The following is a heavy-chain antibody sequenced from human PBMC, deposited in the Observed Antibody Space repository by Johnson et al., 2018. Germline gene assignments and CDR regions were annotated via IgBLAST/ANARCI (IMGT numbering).Heavy chain of an antibody. D-gene: IGHD2-15*01. Sequence: QVQLVQSGAEVKKXGSSVKVXCKASGGTFSSYAISWVRQAPGQGLEWMGGIIPIFGTANYAQKFQGRVTITADESTSTAYMELSSLRSQDTAVDYCARPYCSGGSCYRDAFDIWGQGTMVTVSS. V-gene: IGHV1-69*12. CDR2: IIPIFGTA. CDR1: GGTFSSYA. J-gene: IGHJ3*02. CDR3: ARPYCSGGSCYRDAFDI.